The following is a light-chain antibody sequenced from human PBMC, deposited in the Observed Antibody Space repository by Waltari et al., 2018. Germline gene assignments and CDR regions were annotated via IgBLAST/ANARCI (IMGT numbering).Light chain of an antibody. V-gene: IGKV3-15*01. CDR1: QSVGST. Sequence: EIVLTQSPATLSVSPGERATLSCGASQSVGSTLAWYQQKPGQAPRLLIYRASTRATNIPARFSGSGSRTEFNLTISSLQSEDFAVYYCQEYNNWPRMYTFGQGTKLEIK. CDR3: QEYNNWPRMYT. J-gene: IGKJ2*01. CDR2: RAS.